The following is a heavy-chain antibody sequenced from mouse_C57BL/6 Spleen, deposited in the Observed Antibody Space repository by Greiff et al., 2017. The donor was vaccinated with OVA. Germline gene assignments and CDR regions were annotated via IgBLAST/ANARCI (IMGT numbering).Heavy chain of an antibody. D-gene: IGHD1-1*01. J-gene: IGHJ3*01. Sequence: QVQLQQSGAELVKPGASVKLSCKASGYTFTSYWMHWVKQRPGQGLEWIGMIHPNSGSTNYNEKFKSKATLTVDKSSSTAYMQLSSLTSEDSAVYYCARCPDYYGSFAWFAYWGQGTLVTVSA. CDR2: IHPNSGST. V-gene: IGHV1-64*01. CDR3: ARCPDYYGSFAWFAY. CDR1: GYTFTSYW.